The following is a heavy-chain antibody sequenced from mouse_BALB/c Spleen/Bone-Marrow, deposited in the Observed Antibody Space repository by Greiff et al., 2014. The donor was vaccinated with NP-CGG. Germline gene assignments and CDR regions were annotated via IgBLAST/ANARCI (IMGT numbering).Heavy chain of an antibody. CDR3: TYAMDY. J-gene: IGHJ4*01. V-gene: IGHV1-15*01. Sequence: SVKLSCKALGYKFTDYDMHWVRQTPVHGLAWIGAIHPGSGGTAYNQKFKGKATLTAEKSSSTAYRELSRRTAEDSAVYHWTYAMDYWGKGTSVTV. CDR1: GYKFTDYD. CDR2: IHPGSGGT.